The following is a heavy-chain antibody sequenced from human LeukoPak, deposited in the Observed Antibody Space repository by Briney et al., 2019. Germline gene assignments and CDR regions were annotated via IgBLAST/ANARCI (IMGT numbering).Heavy chain of an antibody. J-gene: IGHJ3*02. CDR1: GYSISSGYY. V-gene: IGHV4-38-2*02. CDR3: ARPQGPLWEDAFDI. CDR2: IYHSGST. Sequence: SETLSLTCTVSGYSISSGYYWGWIRQPPGKGLEWIGSIYHSGSTYYNPSLKSRVTISVDTSKNQFSLKLSSVTAADTAVYYCARPQGPLWEDAFDIWGQGTMVTVSS. D-gene: IGHD3-10*01.